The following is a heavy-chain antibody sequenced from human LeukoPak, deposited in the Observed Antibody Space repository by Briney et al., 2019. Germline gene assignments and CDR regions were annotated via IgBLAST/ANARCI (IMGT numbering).Heavy chain of an antibody. J-gene: IGHJ4*02. Sequence: PGGSPRLSCAASGFTVSSNYMSWVRQAPGKGLEWVSVIYSGGSTYYADSVKGRFTISRDNSKNTLYLQMNSLRAEDTVAYYCARELWRYSYGGIDYWGQGTLVTVSS. CDR3: ARELWRYSYGGIDY. CDR2: IYSGGST. D-gene: IGHD5-18*01. V-gene: IGHV3-66*01. CDR1: GFTVSSNY.